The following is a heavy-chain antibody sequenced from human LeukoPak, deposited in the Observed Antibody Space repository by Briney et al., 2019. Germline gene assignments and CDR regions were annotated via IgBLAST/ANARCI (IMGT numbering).Heavy chain of an antibody. CDR3: ARGALLWPMDY. CDR2: ISSSSSTI. CDR1: GFTFSSYS. J-gene: IGHJ4*02. V-gene: IGHV3-48*01. Sequence: HPGGSLRLSCAASGFTFSSYSMNWVRQAPGKGLEWGSYISSSSSTIYYADSVKGRFTISRDNAKNSLYLQMNSLRAEDTAVYYCARGALLWPMDYWGQGTLVTVSS. D-gene: IGHD3-10*01.